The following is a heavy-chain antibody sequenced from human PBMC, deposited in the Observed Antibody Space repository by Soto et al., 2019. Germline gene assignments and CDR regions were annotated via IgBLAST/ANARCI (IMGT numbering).Heavy chain of an antibody. CDR2: ISAYNGNT. CDR3: ARDTPTNWNYGQYAFDI. J-gene: IGHJ3*02. V-gene: IGHV1-18*01. D-gene: IGHD1-7*01. CDR1: GYTFTSYG. Sequence: GASVKVSCKASGYTFTSYGISWVRQAPGQGLEWMGWISAYNGNTNYAQKLQGRVTMTTDTSTSTAYMELRSLRSDDTAVYYCARDTPTNWNYGQYAFDIWGQGTMVTVSS.